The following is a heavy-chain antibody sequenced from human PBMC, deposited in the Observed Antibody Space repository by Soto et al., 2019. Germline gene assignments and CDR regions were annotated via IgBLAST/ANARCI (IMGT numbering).Heavy chain of an antibody. D-gene: IGHD2-15*01. CDR1: GGTFSSYA. J-gene: IGHJ4*02. CDR2: IIPIFGTA. V-gene: IGHV1-69*13. Sequence: ASVKVSCKASGGTFSSYAISWVRQAPGQGLEWMGGIIPIFGTANYAQKFQGRVTITADESTSTAYMELSSLRSEDTAVYYCASSLSRILPDYWGQGTLVTVSS. CDR3: ASSLSRILPDY.